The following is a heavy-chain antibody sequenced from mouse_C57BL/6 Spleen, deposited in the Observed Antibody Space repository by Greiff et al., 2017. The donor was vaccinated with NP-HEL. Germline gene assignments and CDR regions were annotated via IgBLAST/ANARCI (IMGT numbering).Heavy chain of an antibody. V-gene: IGHV1-81*01. J-gene: IGHJ3*01. D-gene: IGHD3-2*02. CDR3: AREGSSGYVRFAY. CDR2: IYPRSGNT. CDR1: GYTFTSYG. Sequence: QVQLQQSGAELARPGASVKLSCKASGYTFTSYGISWVKQRTGQGLEWIGEIYPRSGNTYYNEKFKGKATLTADKSSSTAYMELRSLTSEDSAVYFCAREGSSGYVRFAYWGQGTLVTVSA.